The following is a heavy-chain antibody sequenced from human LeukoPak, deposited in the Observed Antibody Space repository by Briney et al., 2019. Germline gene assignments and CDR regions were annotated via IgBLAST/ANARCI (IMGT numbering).Heavy chain of an antibody. Sequence: PSETLSLTCTVSGGSISSYYWNWIRQPPGKGLEWIGYIYYSGSTNYNPSLKSRVTISVDTSKNQFSLKLSSVTAADTAVYYCARMYYGQGYYGMDVWGQGTTVTVSS. J-gene: IGHJ6*02. CDR3: ARMYYGQGYYGMDV. CDR2: IYYSGST. V-gene: IGHV4-59*08. D-gene: IGHD3-10*01. CDR1: GGSISSYY.